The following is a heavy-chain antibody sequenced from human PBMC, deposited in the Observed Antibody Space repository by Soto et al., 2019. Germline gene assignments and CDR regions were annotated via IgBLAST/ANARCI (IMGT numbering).Heavy chain of an antibody. D-gene: IGHD3-3*01. CDR3: ARDMGVFWSGYPEGGFHY. Sequence: EAQLVESGGGLVQPGGSLRLSCAASGFTFTNYWMSWVRQAPGKGLEWVANIKQDGSEKYYADSAKGRFIISRDNAKTSLYLQMNSLRAEDTAVYSCARDMGVFWSGYPEGGFHYWGQGTPVTVSS. CDR2: IKQDGSEK. J-gene: IGHJ4*02. CDR1: GFTFTNYW. V-gene: IGHV3-7*01.